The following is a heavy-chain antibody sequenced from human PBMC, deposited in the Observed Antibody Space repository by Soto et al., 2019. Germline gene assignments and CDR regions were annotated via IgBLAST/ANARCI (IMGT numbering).Heavy chain of an antibody. CDR2: IIPIFGTV. Sequence: PPASVKVSCKASGGTFSSYAFSWVRQAPGQGLEWMGEIIPIFGTVNFAQKFQGRVTFTADDSTSTAYMELSSLRSEDTAIYYCARIPPYYINSGLYDPWGQGTLVTVSS. CDR1: GGTFSSYA. V-gene: IGHV1-69*13. CDR3: ARIPPYYINSGLYDP. D-gene: IGHD4-4*01. J-gene: IGHJ5*02.